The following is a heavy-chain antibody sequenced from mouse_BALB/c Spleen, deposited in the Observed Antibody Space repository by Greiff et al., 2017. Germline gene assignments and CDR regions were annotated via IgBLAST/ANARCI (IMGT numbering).Heavy chain of an antibody. CDR1: GFSLTSYG. V-gene: IGHV2-9*02. CDR2: IWAGGST. J-gene: IGHJ3*01. Sequence: LVAPSQSLSITCTVSGFSLTSYGVHWVRQPPGKGLEWLGVIWAGGSTNYNSALMSRLSISKDNSKSQVFLKMNSLQTDDTAMYYCARALLLRTAWFAYWGQGTLVTVSA. D-gene: IGHD1-1*01. CDR3: ARALLLRTAWFAY.